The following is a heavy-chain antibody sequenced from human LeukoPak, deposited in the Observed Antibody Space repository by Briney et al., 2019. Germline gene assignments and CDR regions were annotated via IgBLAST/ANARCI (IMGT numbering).Heavy chain of an antibody. D-gene: IGHD3-10*01. CDR2: IYISGST. V-gene: IGHV4-4*07. CDR3: ARVEEGYGSGRRGNFYYYYMDV. Sequence: SETLSLTCTVSGGSISSYYWSWIRQPAGKGLEWIGRIYISGSTNYNPSLKSRVNISVDTSKNQFSLKLSSVTAADTAVYYCARVEEGYGSGRRGNFYYYYMDVWGKGTTVTISS. CDR1: GGSISSYY. J-gene: IGHJ6*03.